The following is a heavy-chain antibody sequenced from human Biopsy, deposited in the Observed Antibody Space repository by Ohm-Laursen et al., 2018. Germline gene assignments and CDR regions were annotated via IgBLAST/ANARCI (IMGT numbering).Heavy chain of an antibody. CDR1: GFSFSTYG. CDR2: INVYSNKK. CDR3: ARSPGRDRMDV. V-gene: IGHV3-48*04. J-gene: IGHJ6*02. D-gene: IGHD1-14*01. Sequence: SLRLSCAASGFSFSTYGIYWVRQAPGRGLEWVSYINVYSNKKYYADSVKGRFIVSRDNDKNSLYLQMNSLRAEDTAVYHCARSPGRDRMDVWGQGTTVIVSS.